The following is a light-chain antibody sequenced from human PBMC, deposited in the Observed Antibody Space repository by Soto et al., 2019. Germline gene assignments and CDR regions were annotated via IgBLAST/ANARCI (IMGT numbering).Light chain of an antibody. V-gene: IGKV3-15*01. J-gene: IGKJ1*01. CDR3: QQYNNWPPWT. CDR2: GAS. Sequence: EIVMTQSPATLAVSPGERATLSCRASQSVSSNLAWYQQKPGQAPRLLIYGASTRATGIPARFSGSGPGTEFTLTISSLQSEDFAVYYCQQYNNWPPWTFG. CDR1: QSVSSN.